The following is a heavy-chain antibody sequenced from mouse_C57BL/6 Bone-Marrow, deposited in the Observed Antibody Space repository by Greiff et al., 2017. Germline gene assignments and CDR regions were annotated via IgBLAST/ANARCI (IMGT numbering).Heavy chain of an antibody. V-gene: IGHV10-1*01. Sequence: EVMLVESGGGLVQPKGSLKLSCAASGFSFNTYAMNWVRQAPGKGLEWVARIRSKSNNYATYYADSVKDRFTISRDDSESMLYLQMNNLKTEDTAMYYCVRPDYDYDKAFAYGGQGTLVTVSA. CDR2: IRSKSNNYAT. CDR1: GFSFNTYA. CDR3: VRPDYDYDKAFAY. J-gene: IGHJ3*01. D-gene: IGHD2-4*01.